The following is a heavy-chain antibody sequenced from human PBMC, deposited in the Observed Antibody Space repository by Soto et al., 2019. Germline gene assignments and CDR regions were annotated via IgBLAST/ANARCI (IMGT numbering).Heavy chain of an antibody. CDR3: ARLEGLATISYYFDY. D-gene: IGHD3-3*01. CDR1: GDSINSDNYY. Sequence: QLQLQVSGQGLVKPSETLSLTCSVSGDSINSDNYYWGWIRQPPGKGLEWIGSIYYRGNTYYNPSLKTRVTISLDKSKSQFSLKLNSVTAADSAVYFCARLEGLATISYYFDYWGQGTLVTVSS. J-gene: IGHJ4*02. V-gene: IGHV4-39*01. CDR2: IYYRGNT.